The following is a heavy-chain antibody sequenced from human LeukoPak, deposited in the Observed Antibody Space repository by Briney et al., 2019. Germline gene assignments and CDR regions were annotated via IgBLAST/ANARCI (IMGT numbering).Heavy chain of an antibody. V-gene: IGHV4-34*01. D-gene: IGHD2-2*01. J-gene: IGHJ6*04. Sequence: KPSETLSLTCAVYGGSFSGYYWSWIRQPPGKGLEWIGEINHSGSTNYNPSLKSRVTISVDTSKNQFSLKLSSVTAADTAVYYCARGRDCSSTSCYLSLYYYYGMDVWGKGTTVTVSS. CDR1: GGSFSGYY. CDR3: ARGRDCSSTSCYLSLYYYYGMDV. CDR2: INHSGST.